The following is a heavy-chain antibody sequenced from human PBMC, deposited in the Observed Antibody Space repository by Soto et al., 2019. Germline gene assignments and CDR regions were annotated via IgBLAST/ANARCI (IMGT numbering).Heavy chain of an antibody. CDR1: GFTFSSYA. CDR3: AKVEPATIAARSEFDY. Sequence: PGGSLRLSCAASGFTFSSYAMTWVRQAPGKGLEWVSSISDTGGNTYYTDSVKGRFTISRDNSKNTLYLQMNSLRAEDTAVYYCAKVEPATIAARSEFDYWGQGTLVTVSS. V-gene: IGHV3-23*01. J-gene: IGHJ4*02. D-gene: IGHD6-6*01. CDR2: ISDTGGNT.